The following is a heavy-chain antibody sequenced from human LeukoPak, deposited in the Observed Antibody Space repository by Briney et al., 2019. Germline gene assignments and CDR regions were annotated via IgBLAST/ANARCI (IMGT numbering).Heavy chain of an antibody. J-gene: IGHJ4*02. CDR3: ARDDTLRDFEIDY. CDR1: GYTFTSYY. Sequence: GASVKVSCKASGYTFTSYYMHWVRQAPGQGLEWMGIINPSGGSTIYAQKFQDRVTMTRDTSTNTVYMELSSLRSEDTAVYYCARDDTLRDFEIDYWGQGTLVTVSS. V-gene: IGHV1-46*01. CDR2: INPSGGST. D-gene: IGHD2/OR15-2a*01.